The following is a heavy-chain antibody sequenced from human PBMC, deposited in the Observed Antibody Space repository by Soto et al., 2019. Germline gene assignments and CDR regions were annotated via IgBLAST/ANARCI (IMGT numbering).Heavy chain of an antibody. CDR1: GGSISSSNW. D-gene: IGHD1-26*01. CDR2: IYHSGST. CDR3: ATKDTDPWELLPSKYFQH. Sequence: PSETLSLTCAVSGGSISSSNWWSWVRQPPGKGLEWIGEIYHSGSTNYNPSLKSRVTISVDKSKNQFSLKLSSVTAADTAVYYCATKDTDPWELLPSKYFQHWGQGTLVTVSS. J-gene: IGHJ1*01. V-gene: IGHV4-4*02.